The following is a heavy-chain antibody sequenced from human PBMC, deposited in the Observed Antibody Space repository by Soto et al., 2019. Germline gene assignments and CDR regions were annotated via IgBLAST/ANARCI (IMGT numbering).Heavy chain of an antibody. Sequence: QVQLQESGPGLVKPSETLSLTCTVSGGSISSYYWSWIRQPPGKGLEWIGYIYYSGTTNYNPSLKSRVTISVDTSKNQLSLKLSSVTAANTAVYYCARRYGYSFDYWGQGTLVTVSS. CDR2: IYYSGTT. CDR3: ARRYGYSFDY. CDR1: GGSISSYY. V-gene: IGHV4-59*08. J-gene: IGHJ4*02. D-gene: IGHD5-18*01.